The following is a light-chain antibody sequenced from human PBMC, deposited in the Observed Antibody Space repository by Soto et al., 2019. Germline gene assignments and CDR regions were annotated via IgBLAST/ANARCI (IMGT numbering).Light chain of an antibody. V-gene: IGKV3-15*01. CDR1: QSITTH. Sequence: IVMTQSPGTLSLSAGDRATLSCRASQSITTHLAWYQQRPGQAPRLLIYHSSTRATGVPTRFSGSGSGTEFTLTISSLQSEDFAVYYCQQYNNWPLITFGQGTRLEIK. CDR3: QQYNNWPLIT. J-gene: IGKJ5*01. CDR2: HSS.